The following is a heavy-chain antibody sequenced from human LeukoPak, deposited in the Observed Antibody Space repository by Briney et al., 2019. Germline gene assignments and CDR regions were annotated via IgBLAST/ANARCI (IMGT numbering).Heavy chain of an antibody. CDR3: AKDVGGGDI. V-gene: IGHV3-30*18. CDR1: GFTFSSYG. J-gene: IGHJ3*02. Sequence: GGSLRLSCAASGFTFSSYGMHWVRQAPGKGLEWVAVISYDGSNKYYADSVKGRFTISRDNSKNTLYLQMNSLRAEDTAVYYCAKDVGGGDIWGQGTMVTVSS. CDR2: ISYDGSNK. D-gene: IGHD2-15*01.